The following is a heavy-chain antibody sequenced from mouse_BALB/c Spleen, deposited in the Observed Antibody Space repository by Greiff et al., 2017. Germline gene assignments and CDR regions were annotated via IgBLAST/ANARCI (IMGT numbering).Heavy chain of an antibody. J-gene: IGHJ2*01. Sequence: QVQLQQPGAELVMPGASVKMSCKASGFTFTDYWMHWVNQRPGQGLEWIGAIDTYDSYNSYNQKFKGKATLTVDESSSTAYIQHSRLTSENAAVYYCEGLDGNFDYWGQGTTLTVSS. D-gene: IGHD2-3*01. CDR2: IDTYDSYN. CDR3: EGLDGNFDY. V-gene: IGHV1-69*01. CDR1: GFTFTDYW.